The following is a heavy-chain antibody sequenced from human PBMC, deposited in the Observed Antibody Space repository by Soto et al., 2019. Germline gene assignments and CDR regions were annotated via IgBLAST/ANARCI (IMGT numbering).Heavy chain of an antibody. D-gene: IGHD3-16*01. CDR2: IYPGGST. J-gene: IGHJ4*02. V-gene: IGHV4-59*13. CDR1: GGSISGYY. CDR3: ARGLGDVHFDY. Sequence: SETLSLTCTVCGGSISGYYWSWIRQSPWKGLECIGYIYPGGSTNYNPSLKSRVTTSVDTSKSQFSLKLSSVIAADTAVYYCARGLGDVHFDYWGQGTVVAVCS.